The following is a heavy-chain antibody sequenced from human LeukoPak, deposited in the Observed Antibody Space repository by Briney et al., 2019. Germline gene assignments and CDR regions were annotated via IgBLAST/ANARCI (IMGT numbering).Heavy chain of an antibody. D-gene: IGHD5-18*01. CDR1: GYTFTGYY. V-gene: IGHV1-2*02. Sequence: ASVKVSCKASGYTFTGYYMHWVRQAPGQGLEWMGWINPNSGGTNYAQKFQGRVTMTRDTSISTAYMELSRLRSDDTAVYYCAKNAYSYGRYYYYYMDVWGKGTTVTVSS. CDR3: AKNAYSYGRYYYYYMDV. CDR2: INPNSGGT. J-gene: IGHJ6*03.